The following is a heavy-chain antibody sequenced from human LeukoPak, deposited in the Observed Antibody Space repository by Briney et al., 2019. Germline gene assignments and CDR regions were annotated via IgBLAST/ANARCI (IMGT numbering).Heavy chain of an antibody. D-gene: IGHD2-2*01. CDR3: ARDGSTLIALYYFDY. Sequence: SETLSLACTVSGGSISSSSYYWGWIRQPPGKGLEWIGSIYYSGSTYYNPSLKSRVTISVDTPKNQFSLKLSSVTAADTAVYYCARDGSTLIALYYFDYWGQGTLVTVSS. CDR1: GGSISSSSYY. J-gene: IGHJ4*02. V-gene: IGHV4-39*07. CDR2: IYYSGST.